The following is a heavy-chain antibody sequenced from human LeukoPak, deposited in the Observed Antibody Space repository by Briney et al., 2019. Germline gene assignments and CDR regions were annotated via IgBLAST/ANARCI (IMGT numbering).Heavy chain of an antibody. CDR1: GGSISSYY. V-gene: IGHV4-59*08. CDR2: INYSGST. D-gene: IGHD2-2*01. Sequence: SETLSLTCTVSGGSISSYYWSWIRQPPGKGLEWIGYINYSGSTNYNPSLKSRVTMSVDTSKNQFSLKLSSVTAADTAVYYCARAGRYCSNTSCFDWFDPWGQGTLVTVSS. J-gene: IGHJ5*02. CDR3: ARAGRYCSNTSCFDWFDP.